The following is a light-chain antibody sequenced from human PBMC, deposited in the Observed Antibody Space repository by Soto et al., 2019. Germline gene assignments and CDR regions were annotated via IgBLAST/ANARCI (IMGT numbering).Light chain of an antibody. CDR2: GAS. Sequence: EIVLTQSPGTLSLSPGEMATLSCRASQSVSSSYLAWYQQKPGQAPRLLIYGASSRATGIPDRFSGSGSGTDFTLTISRLEPEDFATYYCQQHYIHWTFGQGTKVDIK. V-gene: IGKV3-20*01. J-gene: IGKJ1*01. CDR1: QSVSSSY. CDR3: QQHYIHWT.